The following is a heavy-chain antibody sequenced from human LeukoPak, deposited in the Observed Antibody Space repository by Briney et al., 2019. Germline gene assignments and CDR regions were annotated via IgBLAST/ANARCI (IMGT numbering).Heavy chain of an antibody. CDR3: ARDYYNSSGQPRDAFDI. D-gene: IGHD3-22*01. CDR2: IYYSGST. J-gene: IGHJ3*02. V-gene: IGHV4-59*01. Sequence: SETLSLTCTVSGGSISSYYWSWIRQPPGKGLEWIGYIYYSGSTNYNPSLKSRVTISVDTSKNQFSLKLSSVTAADTAVYYCARDYYNSSGQPRDAFDIWGQGTMVTVSS. CDR1: GGSISSYY.